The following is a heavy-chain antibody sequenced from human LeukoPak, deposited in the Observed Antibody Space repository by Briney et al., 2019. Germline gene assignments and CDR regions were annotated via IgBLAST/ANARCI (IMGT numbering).Heavy chain of an antibody. V-gene: IGHV3-43*02. J-gene: IGHJ6*02. D-gene: IGHD3-16*01. Sequence: GGSLRLSCTASGFNIEKYAMHWVRQRPGKGLEWVGVISAEGRTDHADSVRGRFTISRDNSKESLFLQMTSLRDEDTALYYCATWAFYHDLDVWGQGTTVTVSS. CDR1: GFNIEKYA. CDR2: ISAEGRT. CDR3: ATWAFYHDLDV.